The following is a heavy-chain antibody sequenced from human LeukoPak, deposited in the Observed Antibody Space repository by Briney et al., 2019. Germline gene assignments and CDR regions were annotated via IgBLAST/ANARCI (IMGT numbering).Heavy chain of an antibody. CDR3: ARDRTYGSGSYSFDY. CDR1: GFTFSSYS. CDR2: ISTSSSYI. D-gene: IGHD3-10*01. V-gene: IGHV3-21*01. J-gene: IGHJ4*02. Sequence: GSLRLSCAASGFTFSSYSMNWVRQAPGKGLEWVSSISTSSSYICYAGSVKGRFTISRDNAKNSLYLQMNSLRAEDTAVYYCARDRTYGSGSYSFDYWGQGTLVTVSS.